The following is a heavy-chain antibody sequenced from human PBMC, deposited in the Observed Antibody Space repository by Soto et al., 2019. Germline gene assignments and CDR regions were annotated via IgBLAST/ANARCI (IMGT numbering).Heavy chain of an antibody. D-gene: IGHD5-18*01. CDR1: GGTFSDYA. V-gene: IGHV1-69*12. CDR2: FIPSLDSA. J-gene: IGHJ4*02. CDR3: ARVGYSYDY. Sequence: QVQLVQSGAEVKKPGSSVKISCKASGGTFSDYAITWVRQAPGQGLEWVGGFIPSLDSANYAQTSQGRITXXADEPTSTGDMELSSLRSEDAAEYYCARVGYSYDYWGQGPLVTVSS.